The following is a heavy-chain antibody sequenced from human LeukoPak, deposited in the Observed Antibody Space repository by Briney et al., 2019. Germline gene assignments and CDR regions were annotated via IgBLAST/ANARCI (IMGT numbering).Heavy chain of an antibody. CDR3: ARDKTIVVVPAATVSGWFDP. J-gene: IGHJ5*02. Sequence: PGGSLRLSCAASGFTFSSYAMHWVRQAPGKGLEWVAVISYDGSNKYYADSVKGRFTISRDNSKDTLYLQMNSLRAEDTAVYYCARDKTIVVVPAATVSGWFDPWGQGTLVTVSS. D-gene: IGHD2-2*01. V-gene: IGHV3-30*04. CDR1: GFTFSSYA. CDR2: ISYDGSNK.